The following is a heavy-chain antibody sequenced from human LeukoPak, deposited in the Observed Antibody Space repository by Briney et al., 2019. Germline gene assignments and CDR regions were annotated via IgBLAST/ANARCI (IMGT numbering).Heavy chain of an antibody. J-gene: IGHJ4*02. CDR3: AVPRDGYNSWDY. Sequence: ASVKVSCKASGGTFSSYAISWVRQAPGQGLEWMGGIIPIFGTANYAQKFQGRVTITTDESTSTAYMELSSLRSEDTAVYYCAVPRDGYNSWDYWGQGTLVTVSS. V-gene: IGHV1-69*05. CDR2: IIPIFGTA. CDR1: GGTFSSYA. D-gene: IGHD5-24*01.